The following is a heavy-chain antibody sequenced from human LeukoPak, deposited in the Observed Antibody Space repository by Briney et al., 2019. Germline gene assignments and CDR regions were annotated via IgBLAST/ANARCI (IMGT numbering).Heavy chain of an antibody. CDR3: AKDNRYDSSGYYYGPTDY. CDR1: GFTFSSYA. V-gene: IGHV3-23*01. CDR2: ISGSGGST. J-gene: IGHJ4*02. D-gene: IGHD3-22*01. Sequence: GGSLRLSCAASGFTFSSYAMSWVRQARGKGLEWLSAISGSGGSTYYADSVKGRFTISRDNSKNTLYLQMTSLRAEDTAIYYCAKDNRYDSSGYYYGPTDYWGQGTLVTVSS.